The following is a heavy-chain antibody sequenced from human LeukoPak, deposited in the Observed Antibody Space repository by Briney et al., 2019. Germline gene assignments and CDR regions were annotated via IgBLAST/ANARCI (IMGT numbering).Heavy chain of an antibody. CDR3: ARDPPLLQNDLDN. Sequence: PGTSLTLSCTASGFSLSNYGMHWVRQAPGKGLEWVAIIWGDQRYKHYADSVKGRFTISRDNSKNTLYLEMNSLRVEDTAVYYCARDPPLLQNDLDNGGQGTWSPSPQ. CDR2: IWGDQRYK. J-gene: IGHJ4*02. D-gene: IGHD2-21*01. CDR1: GFSLSNYG. V-gene: IGHV3-33*01.